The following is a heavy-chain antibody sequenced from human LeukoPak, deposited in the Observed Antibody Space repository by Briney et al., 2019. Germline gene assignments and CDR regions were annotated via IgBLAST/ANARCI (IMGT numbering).Heavy chain of an antibody. CDR2: VSSDSSTI. Sequence: GGSLRLSCAASGFTFSSYSMNWVRQAPGKGLEWVSYVSSDSSTIQYADSVKGRFTISRDNAKNSLNLQMNSLRAEDTAVYYCAKFAASGGSGRNWFDPWGQGTLVTVSS. V-gene: IGHV3-48*01. CDR3: AKFAASGGSGRNWFDP. CDR1: GFTFSSYS. J-gene: IGHJ5*02. D-gene: IGHD3-10*01.